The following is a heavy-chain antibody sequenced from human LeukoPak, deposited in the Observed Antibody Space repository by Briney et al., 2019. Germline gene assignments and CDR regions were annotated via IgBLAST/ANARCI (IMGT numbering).Heavy chain of an antibody. Sequence: GGSLRLSCAASGFPFNTYAMHWVRQAPGQGLEWMGIINPSGGSTSYAQKFQGRVTMTRDTSTSTVYMELSSLRSEDTAVYYCARNGLGMDFDYWGQGTLVTVSS. V-gene: IGHV1-46*02. J-gene: IGHJ4*02. CDR2: INPSGGST. D-gene: IGHD7-27*01. CDR1: GFPFNTYA. CDR3: ARNGLGMDFDY.